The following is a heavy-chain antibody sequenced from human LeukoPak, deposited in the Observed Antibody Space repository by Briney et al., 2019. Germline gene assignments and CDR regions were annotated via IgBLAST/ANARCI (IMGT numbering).Heavy chain of an antibody. J-gene: IGHJ4*02. CDR2: INHSGST. CDR1: GGSFSGYY. Sequence: PSETLSLTCAVYGGSFSGYYWSWIRQPPGKGLEWIGEINHSGSTNYNPSLKSRITISVDTSKNQFSLKLSSVTAADTAVYYCARPKFYGSGSPFDYWGQGTLVTVSS. CDR3: ARPKFYGSGSPFDY. D-gene: IGHD3-10*01. V-gene: IGHV4-34*01.